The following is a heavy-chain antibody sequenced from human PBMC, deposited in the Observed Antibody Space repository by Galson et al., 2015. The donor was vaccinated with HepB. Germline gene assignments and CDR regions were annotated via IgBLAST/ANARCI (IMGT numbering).Heavy chain of an antibody. CDR3: VRDRDLVVGSLYYYYMGV. CDR2: INHAGSQR. D-gene: IGHD2-21*01. CDR1: GFTLITFC. J-gene: IGHJ6*03. V-gene: IGHV3-7*03. Sequence: SLRLSCAASGFTLITFCMSWVRQAPGKGLEWVANINHAGSQRFFAEPVKGRFTISRDNSRNSLFLQMDSLTAEDTAVYYCVRDRDLVVGSLYYYYMGVWGKGTAVTVSS.